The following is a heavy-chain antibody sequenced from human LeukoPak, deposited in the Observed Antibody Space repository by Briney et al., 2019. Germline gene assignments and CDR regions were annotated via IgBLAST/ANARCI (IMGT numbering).Heavy chain of an antibody. CDR1: GFTFSSYS. D-gene: IGHD6-19*01. J-gene: IGHJ4*02. Sequence: GGSLRLSCAASGFTFSSYSMNWVRQAPGKGLEWVSSISSSSSYIYYADSVKGRFTISRDNAKNSLYLQMNSLRAEDTAVYYCAREGSSGWAWDYWGQGTLVTVSS. CDR3: AREGSSGWAWDY. V-gene: IGHV3-21*01. CDR2: ISSSSSYI.